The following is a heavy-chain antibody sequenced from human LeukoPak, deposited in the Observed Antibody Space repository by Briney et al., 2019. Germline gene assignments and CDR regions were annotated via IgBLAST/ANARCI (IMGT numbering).Heavy chain of an antibody. D-gene: IGHD6-13*01. V-gene: IGHV3-23*01. Sequence: QPGGSLRLSCAASGFTFSSYAMSWVRQAPGKGLEWVSAISGSGGSTYHADSVKGRFTISRDNSKNTLYLQMNSLRAEDTAVYYCAKAPIAALNYYFDYWGQGTLVTVSS. J-gene: IGHJ4*02. CDR3: AKAPIAALNYYFDY. CDR1: GFTFSSYA. CDR2: ISGSGGST.